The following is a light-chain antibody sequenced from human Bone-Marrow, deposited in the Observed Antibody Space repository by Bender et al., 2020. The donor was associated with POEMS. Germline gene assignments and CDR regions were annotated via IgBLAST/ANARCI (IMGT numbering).Light chain of an antibody. J-gene: IGLJ2*01. CDR2: EVN. CDR1: SSDVGTYNY. CDR3: SSYTGSDTVI. Sequence: QSALTQPPSASGSPGQSVTISCTGISSDVGTYNYVSWYQQHPGKAPKLIIYEVNKRPSGVPDRLSASKSGNTASLTVSGLQADDEADYYCSSYTGSDTVIFGGGTRLTVL. V-gene: IGLV2-8*01.